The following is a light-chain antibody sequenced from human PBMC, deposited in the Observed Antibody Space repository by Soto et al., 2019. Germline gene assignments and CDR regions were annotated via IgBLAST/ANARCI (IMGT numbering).Light chain of an antibody. V-gene: IGKV1-6*01. CDR3: LQDYNYPWT. CDR1: QGIRND. CDR2: AAS. J-gene: IGKJ1*01. Sequence: AIQMTQSPSSLSASVGDRVTITCRASQGIRNDLGWYQQKPGEAPKLLIYAASTLQSGVPSRLSGSGSGTDFTLTISSLQPGDFATYYCLQDYNYPWTFGQGTKVDIK.